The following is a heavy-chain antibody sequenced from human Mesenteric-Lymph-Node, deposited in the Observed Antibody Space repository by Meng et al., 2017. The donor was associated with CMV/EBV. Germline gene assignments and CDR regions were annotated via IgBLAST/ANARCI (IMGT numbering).Heavy chain of an antibody. Sequence: QVQLVQSRAEVGKPGASGMVSCKASGYTFTYFYIHWVRQAPGQGLEWMGRINPNGGVSNSAQNFQGRVTMTRDTSISTAYMELGRLTSDDTAVYYCARDNVNPEGFDPWGQGTLVTVSS. D-gene: IGHD2/OR15-2a*01. CDR3: ARDNVNPEGFDP. CDR2: INPNGGVS. J-gene: IGHJ5*02. V-gene: IGHV1-2*06. CDR1: GYTFTYFY.